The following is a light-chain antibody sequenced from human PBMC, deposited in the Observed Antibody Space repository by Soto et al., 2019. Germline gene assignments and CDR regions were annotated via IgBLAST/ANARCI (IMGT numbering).Light chain of an antibody. Sequence: DIQMTQSPSTLSASVGDRVTITCRASQSIGSWLAWYQQKPGKAPKLLIYAASSLQRGVPSWFSGSGSGTDFARTISTLQRDDFAIYSCQQYNPYSQTFGQRTKVEIK. V-gene: IGKV1-5*01. CDR2: AAS. CDR1: QSIGSW. CDR3: QQYNPYSQT. J-gene: IGKJ1*01.